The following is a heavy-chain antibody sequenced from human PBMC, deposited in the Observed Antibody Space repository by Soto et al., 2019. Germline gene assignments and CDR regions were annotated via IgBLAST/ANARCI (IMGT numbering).Heavy chain of an antibody. V-gene: IGHV2-5*01. CDR3: AHRRPTVITPFEY. Sequence: QITLKESGPTLMEPTQTLTLTCTFSGFSLSTSGVGVAWIFQPPGQALEGLAFVNWNDNKRYSPSLNSRLTITKDTAKNQVVLTMTNMDSVDTGTYYCAHRRPTVITPFEYWGQGTLVTFSS. D-gene: IGHD4-17*01. CDR2: VNWNDNK. J-gene: IGHJ4*02. CDR1: GFSLSTSGVG.